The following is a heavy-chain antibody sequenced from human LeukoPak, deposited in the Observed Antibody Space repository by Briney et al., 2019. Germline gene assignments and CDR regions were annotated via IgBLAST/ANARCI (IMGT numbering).Heavy chain of an antibody. CDR1: GFTFSSYW. CDR3: AREWNKTGAFDY. J-gene: IGHJ4*02. CDR2: INTDGSST. D-gene: IGHD4/OR15-4a*01. V-gene: IGHV3-74*01. Sequence: GGSLRLSCAASGFTFSSYWMHWVRQAPGKGLVWVSRINTDGSSTTYADSVKGRFTISRDNAKNTLYLQMSSLRAEDTAVYYCAREWNKTGAFDYWGQGTLVTVSS.